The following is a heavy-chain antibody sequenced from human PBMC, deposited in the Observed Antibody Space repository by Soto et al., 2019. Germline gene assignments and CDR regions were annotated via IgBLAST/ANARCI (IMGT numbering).Heavy chain of an antibody. CDR2: IYYSGST. CDR1: GGSISSYY. CDR3: ARDGGIAAAGIGMDV. Sequence: PSETLSLTCTVSGGSISSYYWSWIRQPPGKGLEWIGYIYYSGSTNYNPSLKSRVTISVDTSKNQFSLKLSSVTAADTAVYYCARDGGIAAAGIGMDVWGQGTTVTVSS. J-gene: IGHJ6*02. V-gene: IGHV4-59*01. D-gene: IGHD6-13*01.